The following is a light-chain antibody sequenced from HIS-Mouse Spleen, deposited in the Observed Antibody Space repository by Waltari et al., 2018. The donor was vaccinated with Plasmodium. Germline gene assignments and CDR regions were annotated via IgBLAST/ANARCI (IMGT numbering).Light chain of an antibody. J-gene: IGLJ2*01. Sequence: QSVLTQPPSASGTPGQRVTISCSASIPSIVSHTINWYQPLPGTAPKPLIYSNNQRPSGVPDRFSGSKSGTSASLAISGLQSEDEADYYCAAWDDSLNGVVFAGGTKLTVL. CDR2: SNN. V-gene: IGLV1-44*01. CDR3: AAWDDSLNGVV. CDR1: IPSIVSHT.